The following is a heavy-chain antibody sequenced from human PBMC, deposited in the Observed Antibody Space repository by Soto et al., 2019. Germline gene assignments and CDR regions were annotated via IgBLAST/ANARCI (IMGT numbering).Heavy chain of an antibody. D-gene: IGHD5-12*01. CDR2: IFYSGST. J-gene: IGHJ4*02. Sequence: SETLSLTCTVSGGSISSSSYYWGWIRQPPGKGLEWIGSIFYSGSTYYNPSLKSRVTISVDTSKNQFSLKLTSVTAADTAVYFCARGLSGAFPYAVGCYDFDSWGQGATVTVSS. CDR1: GGSISSSSYY. V-gene: IGHV4-39*01. CDR3: ARGLSGAFPYAVGCYDFDS.